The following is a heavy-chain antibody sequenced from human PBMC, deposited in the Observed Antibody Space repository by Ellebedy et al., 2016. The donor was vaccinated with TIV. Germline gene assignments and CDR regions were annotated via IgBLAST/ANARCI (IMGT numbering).Heavy chain of an antibody. Sequence: PGGSLRLSCGASGFTLSSYWMSWVRQAPGKGLEWLANIKEDGSETYYVDSVKGRFTISRDNAKNSLYLQMNSLRAEDTAVYYCARTSRSEGDFWGQGTLVTVSS. CDR3: ARTSRSEGDF. CDR2: IKEDGSET. J-gene: IGHJ4*02. V-gene: IGHV3-7*03. CDR1: GFTLSSYW.